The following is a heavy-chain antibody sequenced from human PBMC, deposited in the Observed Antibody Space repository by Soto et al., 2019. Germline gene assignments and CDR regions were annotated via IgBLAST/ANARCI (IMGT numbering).Heavy chain of an antibody. CDR1: GGSISSSSYY. D-gene: IGHD2-2*01. V-gene: IGHV4-39*01. J-gene: IGHJ5*02. Sequence: SSETLSLTCTVSGGSISSSSYYWGWIRQPPGKGLEWVGSIYYSGSTYYNPSLKSRVTISINTSKNQMSLELTSVTAADTAVYYRARHSGPYASSWFDAWGQGTLVTVSS. CDR2: IYYSGST. CDR3: ARHSGPYASSWFDA.